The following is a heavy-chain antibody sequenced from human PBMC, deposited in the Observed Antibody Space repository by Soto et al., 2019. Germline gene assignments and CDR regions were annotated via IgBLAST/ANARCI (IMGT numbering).Heavy chain of an antibody. CDR1: EFTFSNYW. D-gene: IGHD6-19*01. CDR3: ARSPSSGWYYFDY. Sequence: GSLRLSCAVSEFTFSNYWMYWVRQAPGKGLVWVSRINSDGSSTSYADSVKGRFTFSRDNAKNTLYLQMNSLRAEDTAVYYCARSPSSGWYYFDYWGLGTQVTVSA. CDR2: INSDGSST. V-gene: IGHV3-74*01. J-gene: IGHJ4*02.